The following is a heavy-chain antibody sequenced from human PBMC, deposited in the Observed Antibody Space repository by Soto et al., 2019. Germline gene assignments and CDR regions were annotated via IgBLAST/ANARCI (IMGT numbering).Heavy chain of an antibody. CDR3: EREPSQNVYSHYAMDV. CDR2: INDSGTT. V-gene: IGHV4-34*01. CDR1: CASFAVRY. J-gene: IGHJ6*02. Sequence: AGTRRLGCAINCASFAVRYWSSSRPPPGKGLEWIGEINDSGTTNYNPSLKSRVTISADTSKTPFSLRPTSVTAADTAVYYWEREPSQNVYSHYAMDVWGQGTTV.